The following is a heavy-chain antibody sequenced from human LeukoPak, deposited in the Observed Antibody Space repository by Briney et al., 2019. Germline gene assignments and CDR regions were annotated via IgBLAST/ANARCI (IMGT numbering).Heavy chain of an antibody. CDR2: IYSGGST. CDR3: ATYDSSGYYYLDY. D-gene: IGHD3-22*01. Sequence: PGGSLRLSCAASGFTFNNYAMNWVRQAPGKGLEWVSVIYSGGSTYYADSVKGRFTISRDNSKNTLYLQMNSLRAEDTAVYYCATYDSSGYYYLDYWGQGTLVTVSS. J-gene: IGHJ4*02. V-gene: IGHV3-53*01. CDR1: GFTFNNYA.